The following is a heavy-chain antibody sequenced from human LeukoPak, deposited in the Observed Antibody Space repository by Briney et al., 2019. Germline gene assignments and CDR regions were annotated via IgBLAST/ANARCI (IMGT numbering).Heavy chain of an antibody. CDR2: ISGSGGST. Sequence: PGGSLRLSCAASGFTFSNYAMNWVRQAPGKGLEWVSAISGSGGSTYYADSVKGRFTISRDNSKNTLYLQMNSLRAEDTAVYYCAKTWEGHCSGGSCYYYDYWGQGTLVTVSS. J-gene: IGHJ4*02. V-gene: IGHV3-23*01. D-gene: IGHD2-15*01. CDR1: GFTFSNYA. CDR3: AKTWEGHCSGGSCYYYDY.